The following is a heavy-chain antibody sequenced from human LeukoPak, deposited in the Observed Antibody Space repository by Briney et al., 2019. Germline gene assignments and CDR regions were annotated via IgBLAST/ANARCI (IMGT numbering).Heavy chain of an antibody. V-gene: IGHV3-49*04. J-gene: IGHJ6*03. D-gene: IGHD6-19*01. CDR3: TRVGIAVAATGYYYMDV. Sequence: PGRSLRLSCTASGLTFGDYAMSWVRQAPGKGLEWVGFIRSKAYGGTAEYAASVKGRFTISRDDSKSIAYLQMNSLKTEDTAVYYCTRVGIAVAATGYYYMDVWGKGTTVTVFS. CDR1: GLTFGDYA. CDR2: IRSKAYGGTA.